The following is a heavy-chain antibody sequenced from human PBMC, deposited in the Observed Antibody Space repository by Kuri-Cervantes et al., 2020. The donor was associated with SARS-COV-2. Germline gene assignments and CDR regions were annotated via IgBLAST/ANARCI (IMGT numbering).Heavy chain of an antibody. CDR1: GGSFSGYC. CDR2: INHSGST. D-gene: IGHD2-2*01. CDR3: ARDVNIVVVPAYYYGMDV. J-gene: IGHJ6*02. V-gene: IGHV4-34*01. Sequence: GSLRLSCAVYGGSFSGYCWSWIRQPPGKGLEWIGEINHSGSTNYNPSLKSRVTISVDTSKDQFSLKLSSVTAADTAVYYCARDVNIVVVPAYYYGMDVWGQGTTVTVSS.